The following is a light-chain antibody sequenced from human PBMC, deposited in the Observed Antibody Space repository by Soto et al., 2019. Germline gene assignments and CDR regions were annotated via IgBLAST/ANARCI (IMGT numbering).Light chain of an antibody. CDR1: SNDVGGYNY. V-gene: IGLV2-11*01. CDR2: DVS. J-gene: IGLJ1*01. Sequence: QSVLTQPRSVPGSPGQSVTISCTGTSNDVGGYNYVSWYQQHPGKAPKLMIYDVSKRPSGVPDRFSGSKSGNTASLTISGLQAEDEADYYCCSYAGSYTLYVFGTGTKVTVL. CDR3: CSYAGSYTLYV.